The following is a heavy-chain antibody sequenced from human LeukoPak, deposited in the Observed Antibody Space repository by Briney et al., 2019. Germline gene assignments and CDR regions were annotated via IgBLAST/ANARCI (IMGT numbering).Heavy chain of an antibody. Sequence: SETLSLTCTVSGGSVNSDSYYWSWIRQPPGKGLEWIGHISYSGTTNYNPSLRSRVIISIDISQNQFSLGLSSVTAADTAVYYCAGAPNPTFFDYWGQGPLATVSS. J-gene: IGHJ4*02. CDR1: GGSVNSDSYY. CDR2: ISYSGTT. V-gene: IGHV4-61*01. CDR3: AGAPNPTFFDY.